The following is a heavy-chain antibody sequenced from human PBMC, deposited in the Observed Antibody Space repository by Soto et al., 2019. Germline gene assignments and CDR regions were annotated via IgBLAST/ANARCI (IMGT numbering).Heavy chain of an antibody. CDR2: ISAYNGNT. J-gene: IGHJ5*02. D-gene: IGHD2-2*01. CDR3: ARVDGVVVVPADPNWFDP. CDR1: GYTFTSYG. V-gene: IGHV1-18*01. Sequence: QVQLVQSGAEVKKPGASVKVSCKASGYTFTSYGISWVRQAPGQGLEWMGWISAYNGNTNYAQKLQGRVTMTTDTATSTAYMELRRLRSDDTAVYYCARVDGVVVVPADPNWFDPWGQGTLVTVSS.